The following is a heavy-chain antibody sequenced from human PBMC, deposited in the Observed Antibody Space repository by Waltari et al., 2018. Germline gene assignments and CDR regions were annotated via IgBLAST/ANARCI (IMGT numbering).Heavy chain of an antibody. J-gene: IGHJ4*02. Sequence: QVQLQQWGAGLLKPSETLSLTCAVYGGSFRGYSWSWIRQPPGKGLEWMGKTTDSERTKYNPSLKSRISISVDTSKNQFSLTVFSVTAADAAVYYRARGDGTGKYGYWGQGTRVTVSS. CDR3: ARGDGTGKYGY. CDR1: GGSFRGYS. D-gene: IGHD1-1*01. V-gene: IGHV4-34*02. CDR2: TTDSERT.